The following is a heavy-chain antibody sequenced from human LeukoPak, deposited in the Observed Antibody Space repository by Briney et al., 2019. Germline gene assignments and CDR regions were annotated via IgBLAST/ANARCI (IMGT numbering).Heavy chain of an antibody. Sequence: ASVKVSCKASGYTFTDYYMHWVQQAPGKGLEWMGRVEPEDGETIYAEKFQGRVTITADTSTDTAYMELSSLRSEDTAVYYCATGLLVGATGWGQGTLVTVSS. D-gene: IGHD1-26*01. CDR2: VEPEDGET. J-gene: IGHJ4*02. CDR3: ATGLLVGATG. CDR1: GYTFTDYY. V-gene: IGHV1-69-2*01.